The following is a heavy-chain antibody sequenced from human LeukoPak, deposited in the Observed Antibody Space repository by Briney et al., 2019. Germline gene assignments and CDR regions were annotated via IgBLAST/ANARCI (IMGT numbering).Heavy chain of an antibody. J-gene: IGHJ6*03. D-gene: IGHD2/OR15-2a*01. CDR3: ARLSGSAPSRRNAYYYYMDV. V-gene: IGHV4-34*01. CDR2: INHSGST. Sequence: SETLSLTCAVYGGSFSGYYWSWIRQPPGKGLEWIGEINHSGSTNYNPSLKSRVTISVDTSKNQFSLKLSSVTAADTAVYYCARLSGSAPSRRNAYYYYMDVWGKGTTVTISS. CDR1: GGSFSGYY.